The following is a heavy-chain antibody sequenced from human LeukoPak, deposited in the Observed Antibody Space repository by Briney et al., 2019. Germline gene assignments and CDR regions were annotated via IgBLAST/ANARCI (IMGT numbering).Heavy chain of an antibody. D-gene: IGHD3-10*01. Sequence: SETLSLTCTVSAGSISSYYWSWIRQPAGKGLEWIGRIYTSGSTNYNPSLKSGVTISVDTPKTQFSLTLTFVTAAAPAVYSCARFVREDVRGKGTTVTVSS. CDR3: ARFVREDV. V-gene: IGHV4-4*07. J-gene: IGHJ6*04. CDR2: IYTSGST. CDR1: AGSISSYY.